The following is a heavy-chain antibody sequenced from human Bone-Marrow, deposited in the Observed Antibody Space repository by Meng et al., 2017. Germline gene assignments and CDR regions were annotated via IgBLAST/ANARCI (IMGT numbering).Heavy chain of an antibody. D-gene: IGHD5-18*01. CDR2: ISSSGSTI. V-gene: IGHV3-11*04. CDR3: ARVNKEIQLWLGYYYGMDV. CDR1: GFTFSDYY. J-gene: IGHJ6*02. Sequence: GESLKISCAASGFTFSDYYMSWIRQAPGKGLEWVSYISSSGSTIYYADSVKGRFTISRDNAKNSLYLQMNSLRAEDTAVYYCARVNKEIQLWLGYYYGMDVWGQGTTVTVSS.